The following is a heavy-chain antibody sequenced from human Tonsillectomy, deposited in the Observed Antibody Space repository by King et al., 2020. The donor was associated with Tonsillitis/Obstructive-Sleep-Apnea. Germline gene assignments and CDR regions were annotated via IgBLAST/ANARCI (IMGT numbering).Heavy chain of an antibody. CDR2: IYWDDDK. D-gene: IGHD2-2*02. CDR3: AHIPSSNSVPAAISPHHSFDY. CDR1: GFSLSTSGVG. V-gene: IGHV2-5*02. J-gene: IGHJ4*02. Sequence: TLKESGPTLVKPTQTLTLTRTFSGFSLSTSGVGVGWIRQPPGKALEWLALIYWDDDKRYSTSLKSRLTITKDTSKNQVVLTMTNMDPVDTATYYCAHIPSSNSVPAAISPHHSFDYWGQGTLVTVSS.